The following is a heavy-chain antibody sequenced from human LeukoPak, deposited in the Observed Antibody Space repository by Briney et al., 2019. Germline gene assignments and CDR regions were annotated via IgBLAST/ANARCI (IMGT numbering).Heavy chain of an antibody. CDR3: ARGGYFDY. J-gene: IGHJ4*02. Sequence: PGGSLRLSCAASGLTVGSNYMSWVRQAPGKGLEWVSVIYSGGSTFYADSVKGRFTISRDNSKNTLYLQMNSLRAEDTAVYYCARGGYFDYWGQGTLVTVSS. V-gene: IGHV3-53*01. CDR2: IYSGGST. CDR1: GLTVGSNY.